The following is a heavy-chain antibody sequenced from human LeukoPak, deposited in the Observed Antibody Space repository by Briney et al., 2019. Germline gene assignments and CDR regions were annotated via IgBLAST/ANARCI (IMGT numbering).Heavy chain of an antibody. V-gene: IGHV3-49*03. CDR2: IRSKAYGGTT. CDR1: GFTFGDYA. CDR3: ARAGGPYGSGSYSFY. D-gene: IGHD3-10*01. Sequence: GGSLRLSCTASGFTFGDYAMSWFRQAPGKGLEWVGFIRSKAYGGTTEYAASVKGRFTISRDDCKSIAYLQMNSLKTEDTAVYYCARAGGPYGSGSYSFYWGQGTLVTVSS. J-gene: IGHJ4*02.